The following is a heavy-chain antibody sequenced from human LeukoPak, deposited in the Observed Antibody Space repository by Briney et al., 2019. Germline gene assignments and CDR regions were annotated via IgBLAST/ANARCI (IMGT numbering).Heavy chain of an antibody. CDR2: FDPEDGET. Sequence: ASVKVSCKVSGYTLTELSMHWVRQAPGKGLEWMGGFDPEDGETIYAQKFQGRVTMTEDTSTDTAYMELSSLGSEDTAVYYCATGSGYSSSWYSYSWFDPWGQGTLVTVSS. J-gene: IGHJ5*02. V-gene: IGHV1-24*01. CDR1: GYTLTELS. D-gene: IGHD6-13*01. CDR3: ATGSGYSSSWYSYSWFDP.